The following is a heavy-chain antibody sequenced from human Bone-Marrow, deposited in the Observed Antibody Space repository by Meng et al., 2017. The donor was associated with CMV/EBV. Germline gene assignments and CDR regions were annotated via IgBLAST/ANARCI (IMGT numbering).Heavy chain of an antibody. D-gene: IGHD1-26*01. CDR2: INHSGST. J-gene: IGHJ4*02. Sequence: SETLSLTCTVSGGSTSSSSYYWGWIRQPPGKGLEWIGEINHSGSTNYNPSLKSRVTISVDTSKNQFSLKLSSVTAADTAVYYCARFSVGATPPHGDYWGQGTLVTVSS. V-gene: IGHV4-39*01. CDR3: ARFSVGATPPHGDY. CDR1: GGSTSSSSYY.